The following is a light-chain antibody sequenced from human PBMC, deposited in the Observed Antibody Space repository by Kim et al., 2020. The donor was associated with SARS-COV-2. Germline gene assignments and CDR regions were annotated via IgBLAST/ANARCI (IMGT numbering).Light chain of an antibody. Sequence: ASIGDSVTISCRASQSVGTWMAWYHQRPGQAPKALIYNAHTLERGVPSRFSGSGSGTTFTLTISGLQPDDFATYYCHNYNSDSRAFGQGTKVDIK. J-gene: IGKJ1*01. V-gene: IGKV1-5*01. CDR3: HNYNSDSRA. CDR2: NAH. CDR1: QSVGTW.